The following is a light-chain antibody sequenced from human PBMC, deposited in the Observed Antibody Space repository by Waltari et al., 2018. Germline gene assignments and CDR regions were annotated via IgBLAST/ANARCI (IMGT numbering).Light chain of an antibody. CDR1: SSDVGGYNY. V-gene: IGLV2-14*03. Sequence: QSALTQPASVSGSPGQSITISCTGTSSDVGGYNYVSWYQQHPGKAPKLMIYDVSNRPPGVSNRFSGSKSGNTASLTSSGLQADDEADYYCSSYTSSSTPWVFGGGTKLTVL. J-gene: IGLJ3*02. CDR2: DVS. CDR3: SSYTSSSTPWV.